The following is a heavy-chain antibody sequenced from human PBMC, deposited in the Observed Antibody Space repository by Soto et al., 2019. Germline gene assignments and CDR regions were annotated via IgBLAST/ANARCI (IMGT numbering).Heavy chain of an antibody. Sequence: QVQLVESGGGVVQPGRSLRLSCAASGFTFSSYGMNWVRQAPGKGLEWVALISYDGITKYYADSVKGRFTISRDNSKNTQYLQMNSLRPEDTAVYHCAKGLDIVLVPGAIGPYYYYGVDVWGQGTTVTVSS. J-gene: IGHJ6*02. CDR3: AKGLDIVLVPGAIGPYYYYGVDV. CDR1: GFTFSSYG. D-gene: IGHD2-2*03. V-gene: IGHV3-30*18. CDR2: ISYDGITK.